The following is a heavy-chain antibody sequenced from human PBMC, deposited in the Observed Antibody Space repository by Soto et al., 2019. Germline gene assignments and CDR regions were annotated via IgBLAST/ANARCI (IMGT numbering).Heavy chain of an antibody. D-gene: IGHD3-22*01. CDR1: GGSISSGGYY. J-gene: IGHJ3*02. CDR3: ARDHLWGYYYDSSGYFHDAFDI. CDR2: IYYSGST. Sequence: PSETLSLTCTVSGGSISSGGYYWSWIRQHPGKGLEWIGYIYYSGSTYYNPSLKSRVTISVDTSKNQFPLKLSSVTAADTAVYYCARDHLWGYYYDSSGYFHDAFDIWGQGTMVTVSS. V-gene: IGHV4-31*03.